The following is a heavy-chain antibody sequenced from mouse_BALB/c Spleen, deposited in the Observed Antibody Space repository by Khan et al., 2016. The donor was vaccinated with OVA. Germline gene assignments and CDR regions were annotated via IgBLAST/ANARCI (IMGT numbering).Heavy chain of an antibody. V-gene: IGHV5-9-3*01. CDR1: GFTFSSFA. CDR3: ASSLVDCYARDC. CDR2: ISSGGHYT. D-gene: IGHD2-12*01. Sequence: EVELVESGGGVVKPGGSLKLSCSASGFTFSSFAMSWVRQTPEKRLEWVATISSGGHYTFYPDSVKGRFTLSRDNARHTLYLQMCSLRSEDTAMYYCASSLVDCYARDCWGQGTSVTVSS. J-gene: IGHJ4*01.